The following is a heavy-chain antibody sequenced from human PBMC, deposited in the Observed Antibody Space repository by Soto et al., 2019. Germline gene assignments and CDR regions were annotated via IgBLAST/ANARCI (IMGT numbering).Heavy chain of an antibody. Sequence: PGESLKISCKASGYSFTSYWIGWVRQMPGKGLEWMGIIYPGDSEIRYSPSFQGQVTMSADRSTNTAYLQWNSPKASDSAMYYCVRSDNGGWYILDYWGQGIPVTVSS. D-gene: IGHD6-19*01. CDR3: VRSDNGGWYILDY. CDR2: IYPGDSEI. J-gene: IGHJ4*02. CDR1: GYSFTSYW. V-gene: IGHV5-51*01.